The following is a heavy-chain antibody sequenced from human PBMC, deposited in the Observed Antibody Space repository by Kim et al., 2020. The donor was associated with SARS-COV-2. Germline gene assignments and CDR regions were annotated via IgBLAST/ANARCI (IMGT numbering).Heavy chain of an antibody. CDR2: ISYDGSNK. Sequence: GGSLRLSCAASGFTFSSYAMHWVRQAPGKGLEWVAVISYDGSNKYYADSVKGRFTISRDNSKNTLYLQMNSLRAEDTAVYYCAYSSSWFYFDYWGQGTLVTVSS. CDR1: GFTFSSYA. D-gene: IGHD6-13*01. J-gene: IGHJ4*02. CDR3: AYSSSWFYFDY. V-gene: IGHV3-30*04.